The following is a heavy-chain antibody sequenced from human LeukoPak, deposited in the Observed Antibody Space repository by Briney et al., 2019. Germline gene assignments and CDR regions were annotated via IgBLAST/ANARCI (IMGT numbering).Heavy chain of an antibody. V-gene: IGHV4-34*01. CDR3: ARWSMAVAAYDY. J-gene: IGHJ4*02. Sequence: SEALSLTCAVYGGSFRGYYWSWIRQPPGKGLEWIGEINHSGSTNYNPSLKSRVTIPVDTSKNQFSLKLRSVPAADTAVYYCARWSMAVAAYDYWGQGTLVTVSS. D-gene: IGHD6-19*01. CDR1: GGSFRGYY. CDR2: INHSGST.